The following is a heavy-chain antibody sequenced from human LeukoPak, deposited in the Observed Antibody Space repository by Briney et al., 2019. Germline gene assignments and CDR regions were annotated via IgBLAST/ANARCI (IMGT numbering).Heavy chain of an antibody. CDR1: GGSISSSSYY. J-gene: IGHJ6*03. D-gene: IGHD3-10*01. CDR2: IYYSGST. Sequence: ASETLSLTCTVSGGSISSSSYYWGWIRQPPGKGLEWIGSIYYSGSTYYNPSLKSRVTISVDTSKNQFSLKLSSVAAADTAVYYCARHLRGSGYYYYYYMDVWGKGTTVTISS. V-gene: IGHV4-39*01. CDR3: ARHLRGSGYYYYYYMDV.